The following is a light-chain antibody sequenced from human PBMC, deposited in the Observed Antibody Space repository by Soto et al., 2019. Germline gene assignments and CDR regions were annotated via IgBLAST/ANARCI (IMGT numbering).Light chain of an antibody. J-gene: IGKJ2*03. CDR2: DAS. V-gene: IGKV1-5*01. Sequence: DIQLTQSPSFLSASVGDRVTITCRARQTIVGWLAWYQQKPGKAPKLLIYDASSLESGVPSRFSGSGSGTEFTLTISSLQPDDFATYYCQQYHSFYSFGQGTKVDIK. CDR1: QTIVGW. CDR3: QQYHSFYS.